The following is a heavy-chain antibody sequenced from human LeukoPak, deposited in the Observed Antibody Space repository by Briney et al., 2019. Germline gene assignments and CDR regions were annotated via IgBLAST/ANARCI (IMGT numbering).Heavy chain of an antibody. D-gene: IGHD4-17*01. V-gene: IGHV3-23*01. CDR1: GFTFSSYA. J-gene: IGHJ4*02. Sequence: GGSLRLSCAASGFTFSSYAMSWVRQAPGKGLEWVSAISGSGGSTYYADSVKGRFTISRDTSKNTLFFQMNSLRAEDTAMYYCARSYGDYFDNDYFDYWGQGTLVTVSS. CDR2: ISGSGGST. CDR3: ARSYGDYFDNDYFDY.